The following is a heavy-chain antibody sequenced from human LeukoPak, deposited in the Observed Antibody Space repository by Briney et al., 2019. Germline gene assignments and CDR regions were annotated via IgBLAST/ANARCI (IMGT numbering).Heavy chain of an antibody. J-gene: IGHJ4*02. CDR3: VGVRYNYGLSAY. V-gene: IGHV3-74*01. CDR1: GFTFSNYW. Sequence: GGSLRLSCAASGFTFSNYWMHWVRQAPGKGLVWVSRINSDGLITNYADSVKGRFTVSRDNPKNTLYLQMNSLRVEDTAVYYCVGVRYNYGLSAYWGQGTLVIVSS. CDR2: INSDGLIT. D-gene: IGHD5-18*01.